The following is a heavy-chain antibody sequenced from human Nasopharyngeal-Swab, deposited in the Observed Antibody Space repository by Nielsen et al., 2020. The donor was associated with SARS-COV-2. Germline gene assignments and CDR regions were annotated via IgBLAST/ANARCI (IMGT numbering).Heavy chain of an antibody. V-gene: IGHV1-69*13. CDR2: VMPKFDTA. CDR1: GGTFRNYG. Sequence: SVKVSCKTSGGTFRNYGISWVRQAPGQGLEWTGGVMPKFDTANYAQKFQDRVTITADESTSTVYLELISLTSDDTAIYYCARDSDYGDYIGWFDPWGQGTLVTVSS. CDR3: ARDSDYGDYIGWFDP. J-gene: IGHJ5*02. D-gene: IGHD4-17*01.